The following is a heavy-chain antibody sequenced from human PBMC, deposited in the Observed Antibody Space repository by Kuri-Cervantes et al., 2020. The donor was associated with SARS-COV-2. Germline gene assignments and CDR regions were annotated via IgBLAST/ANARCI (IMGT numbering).Heavy chain of an antibody. J-gene: IGHJ6*03. CDR1: GVSISSFY. CDR2: ISYRGRT. Sequence: SETLSLTCTVSGVSISSFYWSWIRQPPGKGLEWIGYISYRGRTNYNPSLKSRVTISGDTSKNQSSLKLSSVTAADTAVYYCASSRRIAAAAHYYYYYKDVWGKGTTVTVSS. CDR3: ASSRRIAAAAHYYYYYKDV. V-gene: IGHV4-59*08. D-gene: IGHD6-13*01.